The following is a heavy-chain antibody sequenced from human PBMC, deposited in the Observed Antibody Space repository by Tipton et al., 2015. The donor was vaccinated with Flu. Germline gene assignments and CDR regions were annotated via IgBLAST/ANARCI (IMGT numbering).Heavy chain of an antibody. J-gene: IGHJ4*02. CDR2: IKQDGSEK. V-gene: IGHV3-7*01. D-gene: IGHD6-6*01. CDR3: ARAVGSSSSY. Sequence: SLRLSCAASGFTLSTYWMSWVRQAPGKGLEWVANIKQDGSEKYYVGSVKGRFTISRDNAKNSLYLQMNSLRAEDTAVYYCARAVGSSSSYWGQGTLVTVSS. CDR1: GFTLSTYW.